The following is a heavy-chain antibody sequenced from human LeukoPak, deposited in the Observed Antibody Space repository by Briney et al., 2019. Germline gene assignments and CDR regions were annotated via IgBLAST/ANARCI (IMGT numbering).Heavy chain of an antibody. CDR2: IYHSGST. CDR1: GGSISSGGYS. Sequence: SETLSLTCAVSGGSISSGGYSWSWIRQPPGKGLEWIGYIYHSGSTYYNPSLKSRVTISVDRSKNQFSLKLSSVTAADTAVYYCARVGVTVAGTEQFDYWGQGTLVTVSS. J-gene: IGHJ4*02. D-gene: IGHD6-19*01. CDR3: ARVGVTVAGTEQFDY. V-gene: IGHV4-30-2*01.